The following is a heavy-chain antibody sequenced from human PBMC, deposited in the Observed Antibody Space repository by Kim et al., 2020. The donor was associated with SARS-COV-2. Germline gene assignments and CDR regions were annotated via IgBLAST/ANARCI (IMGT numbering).Heavy chain of an antibody. CDR2: ICYSADT. Sequence: SETLSLICNVSGVSISSYCWNWIRQPPGRTLEWIGAICYSADTKYNPSIKSRVTMSEDTCQSQFSLHPSSVTAADTAVYYCAGRDNSNWGFDYWGKGTL. CDR3: AGRDNSNWGFDY. V-gene: IGHV4-59*01. J-gene: IGHJ4*02. CDR1: GVSISSYC. D-gene: IGHD4-4*01.